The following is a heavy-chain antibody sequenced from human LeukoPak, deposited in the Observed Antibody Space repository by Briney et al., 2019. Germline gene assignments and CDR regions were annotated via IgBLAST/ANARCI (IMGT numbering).Heavy chain of an antibody. D-gene: IGHD3-22*01. CDR2: IYYSGST. V-gene: IGHV4-30-4*07. J-gene: IGHJ3*02. Sequence: SETLSLTCAVSGGSISSGGYSWSWIRQPPGKGLEWIGYIYYSGSTYYNPSLKSRVTISVDTSKNQFSLKLSSVTAADTAVYYCAREHSSGYYWRSSDAFDIWGQGTMVTVSS. CDR3: AREHSSGYYWRSSDAFDI. CDR1: GGSISSGGYS.